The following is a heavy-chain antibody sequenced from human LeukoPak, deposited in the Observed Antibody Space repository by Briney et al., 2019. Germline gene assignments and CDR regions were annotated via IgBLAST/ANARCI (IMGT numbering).Heavy chain of an antibody. V-gene: IGHV3-23*01. J-gene: IGHJ4*02. D-gene: IGHD1-26*01. Sequence: GGSLRLSCAASGFTFNSYAMTWVRQAPEKGLEWVSSIIDSGISTYYGDSVKGRFTISRDNSKNTLYLQMNSLRAEDTAVYYCAKGSSGSYDYWGQGTLVTVSS. CDR1: GFTFNSYA. CDR3: AKGSSGSYDY. CDR2: IIDSGIST.